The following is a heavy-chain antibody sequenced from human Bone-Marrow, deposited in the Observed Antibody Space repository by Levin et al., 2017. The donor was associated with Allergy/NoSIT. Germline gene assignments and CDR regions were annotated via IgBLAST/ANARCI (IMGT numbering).Heavy chain of an antibody. D-gene: IGHD3-22*01. J-gene: IGHJ4*02. CDR1: GFTFSSYG. Sequence: SCAASGFTFSSYGMHWVRQAPGKGLEWVAVISYDGSNKYYADSVKGRFTISRDNSKNTLYLQMNSLRAEDTAVYYCAKEHYYDSSGYYSTPYTDYWGQGTLVTVSS. CDR2: ISYDGSNK. CDR3: AKEHYYDSSGYYSTPYTDY. V-gene: IGHV3-30*18.